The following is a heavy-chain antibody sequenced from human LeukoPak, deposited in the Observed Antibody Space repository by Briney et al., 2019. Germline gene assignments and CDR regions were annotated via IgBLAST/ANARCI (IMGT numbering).Heavy chain of an antibody. V-gene: IGHV1-69*06. CDR3: ACTVVAAVNWFDP. D-gene: IGHD2-15*01. J-gene: IGHJ5*02. Sequence: VASVKVSCKASGRTFSSYAISWVRQAPGQGLEWMGGIIPIFGTANYAQKFQGRVTITADKSTSTAYMELSSLRSEDTAVYYCACTVVAAVNWFDPWGQGTLVTVSS. CDR1: GRTFSSYA. CDR2: IIPIFGTA.